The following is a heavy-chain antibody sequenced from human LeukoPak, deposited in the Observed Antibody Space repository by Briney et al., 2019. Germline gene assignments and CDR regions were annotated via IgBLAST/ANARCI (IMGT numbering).Heavy chain of an antibody. Sequence: PGGSLRLSCAASGFTVSSNHMTWVRQAPGKGLEWVSVIYSVGSTYYADSVKGRFTISRDNSRNTLYLQMNSLRAEDTAVYFCARATGDYGDPGGFDYWGQGTLVTVSS. CDR1: GFTVSSNH. V-gene: IGHV3-66*01. D-gene: IGHD4-17*01. J-gene: IGHJ4*02. CDR3: ARATGDYGDPGGFDY. CDR2: IYSVGST.